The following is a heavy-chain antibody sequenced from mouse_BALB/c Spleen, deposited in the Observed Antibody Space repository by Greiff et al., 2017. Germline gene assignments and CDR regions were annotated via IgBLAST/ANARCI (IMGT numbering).Heavy chain of an antibody. CDR2: ISSGGSYT. Sequence: EVHLVESGGDLVKPGGSLKLSCAASGFTFSSYGMSWVRQTPDKRLEWVATISSGGSYTYYPDSVKGRFTISRDNAKNTLYLQMSRLKSEDTAMYYCTRHETRATGYYYAMDYWGQGTSVTVSS. CDR1: GFTFSSYG. D-gene: IGHD3-1*01. V-gene: IGHV5-6*01. CDR3: TRHETRATGYYYAMDY. J-gene: IGHJ4*01.